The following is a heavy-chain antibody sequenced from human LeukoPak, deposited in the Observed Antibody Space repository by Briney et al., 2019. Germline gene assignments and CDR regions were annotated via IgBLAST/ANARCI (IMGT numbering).Heavy chain of an antibody. CDR1: GGSISSYY. CDR2: IYTSGNT. V-gene: IGHV4-4*07. CDR3: ASSEWELRGMAIDY. J-gene: IGHJ4*02. D-gene: IGHD1-26*01. Sequence: PSETLSLTCTVSGGSISSYYWSWIRQPAGKGLEWIGRIYTSGNTNYNPSLKSRVTISVDTSKNQFSMRLSSVTAADTAVYYCASSEWELRGMAIDYWGQGTLVTVSS.